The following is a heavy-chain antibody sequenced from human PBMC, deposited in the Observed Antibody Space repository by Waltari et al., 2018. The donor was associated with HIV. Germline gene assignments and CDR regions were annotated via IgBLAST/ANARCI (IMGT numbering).Heavy chain of an antibody. D-gene: IGHD1-26*01. V-gene: IGHV1-2*02. Sequence: QVQLVQSGAEVKKPGASVTVSCKASGYTFTGYYMHWVRQAPGQGLEWMGWINPNSGDTSISTAYMELSRLRSDDTAVYYCARAAAGGNWFDPWGQGTLVTVSS. CDR3: ARAAAGGNWFDP. CDR2: INPNSG. CDR1: GYTFTGYY. J-gene: IGHJ5*02.